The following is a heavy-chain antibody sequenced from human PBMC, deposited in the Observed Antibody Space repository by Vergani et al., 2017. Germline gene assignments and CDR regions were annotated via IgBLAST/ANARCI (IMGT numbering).Heavy chain of an antibody. D-gene: IGHD3-16*01. Sequence: QMQLQDSGPGLVKASETLALTCTVPGDSIISRSYYWGWIRQPPGKGLEWIGSIYNSGNGDSSSSLKSRVTISADTSKNQFSLRLTSVTAADTAVYYCASGKYYSXSTSHFRGRYFDVWGRGTLVTVPS. CDR1: GDSIISRSYY. J-gene: IGHJ2*01. CDR3: ASGKYYSXSTSHFRGRYFDV. CDR2: IYNSGNG. V-gene: IGHV4-39*01.